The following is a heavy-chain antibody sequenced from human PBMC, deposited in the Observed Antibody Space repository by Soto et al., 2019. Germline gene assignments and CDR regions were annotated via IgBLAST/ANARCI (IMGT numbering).Heavy chain of an antibody. CDR3: EKEEAVLALEN. CDR2: ISSGGGST. V-gene: IGHV3-23*01. J-gene: IGHJ4*02. D-gene: IGHD3-3*01. CDR1: GFAFNSYS. Sequence: GWSLRLSCAASGFAFNSYSMSWVRQAPGKGLEWVSGISSGGGSTWYADSVRGRFTISRDNSKNMLYLEIHGLRAEDTARYYCEKEEAVLALENWGQGTIGTVSS.